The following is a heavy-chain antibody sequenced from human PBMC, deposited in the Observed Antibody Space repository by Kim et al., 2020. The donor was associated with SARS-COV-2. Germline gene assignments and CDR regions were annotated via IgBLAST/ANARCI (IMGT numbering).Heavy chain of an antibody. J-gene: IGHJ6*02. D-gene: IGHD4-17*01. Sequence: SVKVSCKASGYTFTSYAMHWVRQAPGQRLEWMGWINAGNGNTKYSQKFQGRVTITRDTSASTAYMELSSLRSEDTAVYYCARDLLKDYGGAYYYYYGMDVWGQGTTVTVSS. CDR1: GYTFTSYA. V-gene: IGHV1-3*01. CDR2: INAGNGNT. CDR3: ARDLLKDYGGAYYYYYGMDV.